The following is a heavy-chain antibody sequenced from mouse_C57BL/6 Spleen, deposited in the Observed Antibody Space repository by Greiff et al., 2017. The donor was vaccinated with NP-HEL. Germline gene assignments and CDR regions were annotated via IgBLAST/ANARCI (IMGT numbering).Heavy chain of an antibody. V-gene: IGHV1-66*01. J-gene: IGHJ2*01. CDR2: IYPGSGNT. D-gene: IGHD2-5*01. CDR3: ARDYSNYLFDY. CDR1: GYSFTSYY. Sequence: QVQLKESGPELVKPGASVKISCKASGYSFTSYYIHWVKQRPGQGLEWIGWIYPGSGNTKYNEKFKGKATLTADTSSSTAYMQLSSLTSEDSAVYYCARDYSNYLFDYWGQGTTLTVSS.